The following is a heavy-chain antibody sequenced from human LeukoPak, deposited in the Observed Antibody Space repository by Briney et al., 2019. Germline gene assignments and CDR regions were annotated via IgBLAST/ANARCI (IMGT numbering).Heavy chain of an antibody. CDR1: GFSLSPRGVG. CDR3: ARDSSGYLGFDY. V-gene: IGHV2-5*02. Sequence: KDSGPTLVKPTQTHTLTRTFSGFSLSPRGVGGAWILQPPGKALERLALIYWDEGKRYRPSVKSRITIAKDTSKNRGDLIISHMDPVDTATYYCARDSSGYLGFDYWGQGTLVTVSS. D-gene: IGHD3-22*01. CDR2: IYWDEGK. J-gene: IGHJ4*02.